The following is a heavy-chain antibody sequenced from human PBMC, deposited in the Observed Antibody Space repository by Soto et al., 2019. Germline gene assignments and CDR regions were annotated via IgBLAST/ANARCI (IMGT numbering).Heavy chain of an antibody. D-gene: IGHD3-10*01. CDR1: GGSFSGDY. CDR3: ARIYGSGSYCDHRNWFAP. Sequence: SETLSLTCAGYGGSFSGDYWSWIRQPPGKGLEWIGEINHSGSTNYNPSLKSRVTISVDTSKNQFSLKLSSVTAADTAVYYFARIYGSGSYCDHRNWFAPRGQGTLVLVSS. J-gene: IGHJ5*02. CDR2: INHSGST. V-gene: IGHV4-34*01.